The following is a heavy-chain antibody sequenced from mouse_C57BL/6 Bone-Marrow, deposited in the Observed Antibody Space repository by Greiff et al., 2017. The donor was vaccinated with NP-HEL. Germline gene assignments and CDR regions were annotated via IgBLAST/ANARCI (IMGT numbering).Heavy chain of an antibody. CDR3: GDYYGSSWDY. J-gene: IGHJ2*01. D-gene: IGHD1-1*01. CDR2: INPYNGDT. CDR1: GYSFTGYF. Sequence: VQLQQSGPELVKPGASVKISCKASGYSFTGYFMNWVKQSHGKSLEWIGRINPYNGDTFYNQKFKGKATLTADQSSSTAYMELRSLTSEDSAVYFCGDYYGSSWDYWGQGTTLTVSS. V-gene: IGHV1-20*01.